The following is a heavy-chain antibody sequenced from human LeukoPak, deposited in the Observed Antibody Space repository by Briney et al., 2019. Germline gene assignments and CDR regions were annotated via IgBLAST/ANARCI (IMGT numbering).Heavy chain of an antibody. V-gene: IGHV1-18*01. CDR1: GYTFTNCA. D-gene: IGHD3-3*01. CDR2: ISGYNGNT. J-gene: IGHJ5*02. CDR3: ARGLEWLTRRHTWFDP. Sequence: HWASVKVSCKASGYTFTNCAISWVRQAPGQGLEWMGWISGYNGNTNYAQKLQGRVTMTTDTSTRTAYMELRSLRSDDTAVYYCARGLEWLTRRHTWFDPWGQGTLVTVSS.